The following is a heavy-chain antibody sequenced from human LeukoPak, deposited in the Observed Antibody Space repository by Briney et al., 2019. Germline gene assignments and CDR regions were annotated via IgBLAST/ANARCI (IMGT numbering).Heavy chain of an antibody. CDR1: GLRYSDAW. J-gene: IGHJ5*02. V-gene: IGHV3-15*01. CDR2: IKHKGYDGTP. CDR3: AHVESMTGLKSGS. Sequence: GGSLRLSCAVFGLRYSDAWMSWVRQAPGKGPEWVGRIKHKGYDGTPDYAAPVKGRFTISRDDSKDTMYLQMNSLESEDTALYYCAHVESMTGLKSGSWGQGALVTVSS. D-gene: IGHD1-20*01.